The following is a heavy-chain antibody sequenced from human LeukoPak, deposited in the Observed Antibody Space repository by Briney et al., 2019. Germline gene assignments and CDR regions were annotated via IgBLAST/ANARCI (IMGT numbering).Heavy chain of an antibody. V-gene: IGHV3-23*01. Sequence: GGSLRLSCAASGFTFSDYYMSWIRQAPGRGLEWVSAISDSGGRTYYADFVKGRFTISRDNSENTLFLQMSSLRAEDTATYYCAKHYGSGTYYNYFTYCGQGTLVSVSS. CDR3: AKHYGSGTYYNYFTY. CDR2: ISDSGGRT. J-gene: IGHJ4*02. CDR1: GFTFSDYY. D-gene: IGHD3-10*01.